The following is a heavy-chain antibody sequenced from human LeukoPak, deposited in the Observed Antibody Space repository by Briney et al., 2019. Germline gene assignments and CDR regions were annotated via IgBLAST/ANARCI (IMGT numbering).Heavy chain of an antibody. CDR3: ARALAVAGSYFDY. CDR1: GFTFSSYS. Sequence: GGSLRLSCAASGFTFSSYSMNWVRQAPGKGLEWVSSISSSNSYIYYADSVKGRFTISRDNAKNSLYLQMNSLRAEDTAVYYCARALAVAGSYFDYWGQGTLVTVSS. V-gene: IGHV3-21*01. CDR2: ISSSNSYI. D-gene: IGHD6-19*01. J-gene: IGHJ4*02.